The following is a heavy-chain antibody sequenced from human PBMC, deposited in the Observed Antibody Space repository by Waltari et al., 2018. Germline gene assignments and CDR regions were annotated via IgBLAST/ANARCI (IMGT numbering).Heavy chain of an antibody. Sequence: EVQLVESGGVVVQPGGSLRLSCAASGFTFDDYAMHWVRTAPGKGLEWVSLISWDGGSTYYADSVKGRFTISRDNSKNSLYLQMNSLRAEDTALYYCAKEDSSGYYFLFDYWGQGTLVTVSS. CDR2: ISWDGGST. D-gene: IGHD3-22*01. J-gene: IGHJ4*02. CDR1: GFTFDDYA. V-gene: IGHV3-43D*04. CDR3: AKEDSSGYYFLFDY.